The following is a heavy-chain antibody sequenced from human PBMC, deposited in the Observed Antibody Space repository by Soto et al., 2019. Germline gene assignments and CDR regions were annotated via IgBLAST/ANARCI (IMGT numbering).Heavy chain of an antibody. Sequence: EVQLLESGGGLVQPGGSLRLSCVASGFSFSGYAMSWVRQAPGKGLVWVSSITGNGVSIYYADSVRVRITISRDNSMNTLYLQRSSLRAEDAARYYCAKDSVPYSSSYDRDHCGRGALVSVSS. CDR3: AKDSVPYSSSYDRDH. CDR2: ITGNGVSI. CDR1: GFSFSGYA. D-gene: IGHD6-6*01. J-gene: IGHJ4*02. V-gene: IGHV3-23*01.